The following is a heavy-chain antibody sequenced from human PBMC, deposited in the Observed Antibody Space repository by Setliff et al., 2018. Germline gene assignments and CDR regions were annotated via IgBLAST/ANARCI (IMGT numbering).Heavy chain of an antibody. D-gene: IGHD4-17*01. Sequence: GGSLRLSCVASGFRFSSYAMNWVRQAPGKGLEWVSGVSGSGVNTYYADSVKGRFTISRDNSKNTLYLQMTSLRAEDTAVYYCAKSMTTEIYFDYWGQGTLVTVSS. J-gene: IGHJ4*02. V-gene: IGHV3-23*01. CDR3: AKSMTTEIYFDY. CDR1: GFRFSSYA. CDR2: VSGSGVNT.